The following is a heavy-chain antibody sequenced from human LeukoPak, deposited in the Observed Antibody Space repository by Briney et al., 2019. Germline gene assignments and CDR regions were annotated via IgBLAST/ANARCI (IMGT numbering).Heavy chain of an antibody. V-gene: IGHV3-30*02. CDR1: GFTFSSSA. CDR3: PQKSTGTFDI. J-gene: IGHJ3*02. D-gene: IGHD6-13*01. Sequence: GGSLRLSCAASGFTFSSSAMHWVRQAPGKGLEWVAYIQFDGIKKFYSDSVKGRFTISRDNSKNTLFLQMSSLTTEDTAVYYCPQKSTGTFDIWGQGTMVTVSP. CDR2: IQFDGIKK.